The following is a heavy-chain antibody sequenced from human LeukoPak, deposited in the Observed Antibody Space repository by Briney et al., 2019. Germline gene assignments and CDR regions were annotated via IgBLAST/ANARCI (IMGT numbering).Heavy chain of an antibody. D-gene: IGHD3-22*01. CDR2: VYYTGST. V-gene: IGHV4-30-2*03. Sequence: PSETLSLTCAVSGGSISSGGYSWSWIRQPPGKGLEWVGSVYYTGSTFYNPSLKSRVTISVDTSKNQFSLKLSSVTAADTAVYYCARVAQYYYDSSGYNAFDIWGQGTMVTVSS. CDR1: GGSISSGGYS. CDR3: ARVAQYYYDSSGYNAFDI. J-gene: IGHJ3*02.